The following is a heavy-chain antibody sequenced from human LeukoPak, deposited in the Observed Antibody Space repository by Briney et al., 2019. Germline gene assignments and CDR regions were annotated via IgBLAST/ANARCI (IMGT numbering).Heavy chain of an antibody. Sequence: MSSETLSLTCTVSGGSISSYYWSWIRQPAGKGLEWIGRIYTSGSTNYNPSLKSRVTMSVDTSKNQFSLKLSSVTAADTAVYYCARGPMITFGGVIVPLDYWGQGTLVIVSS. CDR3: ARGPMITFGGVIVPLDY. D-gene: IGHD3-16*02. V-gene: IGHV4-4*07. CDR1: GGSISSYY. CDR2: IYTSGST. J-gene: IGHJ4*02.